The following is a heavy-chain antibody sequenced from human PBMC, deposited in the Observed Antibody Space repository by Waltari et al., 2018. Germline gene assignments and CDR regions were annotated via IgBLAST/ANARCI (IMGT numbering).Heavy chain of an antibody. V-gene: IGHV4-39*01. CDR1: GGSISSSSYY. CDR3: ARGVTMIVNWYFDL. D-gene: IGHD3-22*01. Sequence: QLQLQESGPGLVKPSETLSLTCTVSGGSISSSSYYWGWIRQPPGKGLEWIGSIDYSGSTYYNPSLKSRVTISVDTSKNQFSLKLSSVTAADTAVYYCARGVTMIVNWYFDLWGRGTLVTVSS. J-gene: IGHJ2*01. CDR2: IDYSGST.